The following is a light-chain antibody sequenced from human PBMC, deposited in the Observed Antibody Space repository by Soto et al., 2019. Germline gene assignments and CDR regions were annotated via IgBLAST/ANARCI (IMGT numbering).Light chain of an antibody. CDR2: DVS. CDR1: SSDVGGYNY. Sequence: QSVLTQPASVSGSPGQSITISCTGTSSDVGGYNYVSWYQQHPGKAPKLMIYDVSNRPSGVSNRFSGSKSGNTASLTISGLQAEDEADYYCSSYTCSTTYVFGIGTKLTVL. V-gene: IGLV2-14*01. J-gene: IGLJ1*01. CDR3: SSYTCSTTYV.